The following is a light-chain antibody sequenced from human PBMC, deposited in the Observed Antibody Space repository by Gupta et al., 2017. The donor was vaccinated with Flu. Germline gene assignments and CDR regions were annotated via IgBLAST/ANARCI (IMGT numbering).Light chain of an antibody. CDR3: QQYKNWPRS. CDR2: GAS. Sequence: EIVMTQSPATLSVSPGERATLSCRASQSVSSNLAWYQQKPGQAPRLLIYGASTRATGIPARSSGSGSGTECTLTISSLQSEDVAVYYCQQYKNWPRSCGQGTKLEIK. V-gene: IGKV3-15*01. CDR1: QSVSSN. J-gene: IGKJ2*04.